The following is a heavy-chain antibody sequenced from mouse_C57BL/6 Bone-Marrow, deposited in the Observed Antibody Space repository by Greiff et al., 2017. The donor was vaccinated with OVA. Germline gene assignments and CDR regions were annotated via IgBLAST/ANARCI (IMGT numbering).Heavy chain of an antibody. CDR3: ARDYGSGDYFDY. Sequence: VQGVESGPELVKPGASVKISCKASGYAFSSSWMNWVKQRPGKGLEWIGRIYPGDGDTNYNGKFKGKATLTADKSSSTAYMQLSSLTSEDSAVYFCARDYGSGDYFDYWGQGTTLTVSS. J-gene: IGHJ2*01. D-gene: IGHD1-1*01. V-gene: IGHV1-82*01. CDR2: IYPGDGDT. CDR1: GYAFSSSW.